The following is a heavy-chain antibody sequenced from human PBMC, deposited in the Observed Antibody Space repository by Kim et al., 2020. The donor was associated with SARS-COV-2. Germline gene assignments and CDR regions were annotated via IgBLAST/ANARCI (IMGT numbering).Heavy chain of an antibody. V-gene: IGHV7-4-1*02. Sequence: AQGFTGRFVFSLDTSVSTAYLQISSLKAEDTAVYYCARGSSSWYTYFDYWGQGTLVTVSS. CDR3: ARGSSSWYTYFDY. J-gene: IGHJ4*02. D-gene: IGHD6-13*01.